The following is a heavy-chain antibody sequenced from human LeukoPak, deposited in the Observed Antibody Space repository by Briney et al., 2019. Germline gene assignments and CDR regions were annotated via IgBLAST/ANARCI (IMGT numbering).Heavy chain of an antibody. D-gene: IGHD3-10*01. CDR1: GYTFIGYY. CDR2: INPNSGGT. V-gene: IGHV1-2*06. J-gene: IGHJ4*02. Sequence: ASVKVSCKASGYTFIGYYMHWVRQAPGQGLEWMGRINPNSGGTNYAQKFQGRVTMTRDTSISTAYMELSRLRSDDTAVYYCARSITRGPFDYWGQGTLVTVSS. CDR3: ARSITRGPFDY.